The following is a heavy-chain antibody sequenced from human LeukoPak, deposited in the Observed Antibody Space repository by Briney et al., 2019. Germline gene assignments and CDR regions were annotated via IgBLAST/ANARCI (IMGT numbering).Heavy chain of an antibody. V-gene: IGHV3-30*18. CDR1: GFSFNGYG. J-gene: IGHJ3*02. CDR3: AKEIAAYDAFDI. D-gene: IGHD6-25*01. CDR2: ISSSGHSH. Sequence: LSEGSLRLSCAASGFSFNGYGMRWVRQAPGKGLEWVAAISSSGHSHNHADSVKGRFSVSRDNSKNTLFLQMNSLTVEDTAMYYCAKEIAAYDAFDIWGQGTMVTVSS.